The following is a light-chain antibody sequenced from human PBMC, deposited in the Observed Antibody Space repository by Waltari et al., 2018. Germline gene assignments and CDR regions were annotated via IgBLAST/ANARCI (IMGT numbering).Light chain of an antibody. CDR1: QSVSSSY. Sequence: EIVLTQSPGTLSLSPGERATLSCRASQSVSSSYLAWYQQKPGKAPRLLIYGASSRATGIPDRFSGSGSGTDFTLTISRLEPEDFAVYYCQQYGSSSLTFGQGTRLEIK. V-gene: IGKV3-20*01. CDR3: QQYGSSSLT. J-gene: IGKJ5*01. CDR2: GAS.